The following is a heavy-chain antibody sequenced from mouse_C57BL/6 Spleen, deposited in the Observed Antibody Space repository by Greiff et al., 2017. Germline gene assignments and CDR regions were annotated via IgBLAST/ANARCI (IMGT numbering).Heavy chain of an antibody. CDR2: ISSGSSTI. CDR3: ARVLLRGNAMDY. Sequence: VQLKESGGGLVKPGGSLKLSCAASGFTFSDYGMHWVRQAPEKGLEWVAYISSGSSTIYYADTVKGRFTISRDNAKNTLFLQMTSLRSEDTAMYYCARVLLRGNAMDYWGQGTSVTVSS. V-gene: IGHV5-17*01. D-gene: IGHD1-1*01. CDR1: GFTFSDYG. J-gene: IGHJ4*01.